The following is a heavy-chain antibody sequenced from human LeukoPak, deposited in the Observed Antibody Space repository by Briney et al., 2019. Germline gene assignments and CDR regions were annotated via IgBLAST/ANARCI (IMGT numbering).Heavy chain of an antibody. Sequence: SETLSLTCTVSGGSISNHYWSWIRQPAGKGLEWIGRIYTSGSTNYNPSLKSRVTMSVDTSKNQFSLKLSSVTAADTAVYYCARESEYGDYYFFDYWGQGTLVTVSS. CDR1: GGSISNHY. V-gene: IGHV4-4*07. CDR2: IYTSGST. CDR3: ARESEYGDYYFFDY. D-gene: IGHD4-17*01. J-gene: IGHJ4*02.